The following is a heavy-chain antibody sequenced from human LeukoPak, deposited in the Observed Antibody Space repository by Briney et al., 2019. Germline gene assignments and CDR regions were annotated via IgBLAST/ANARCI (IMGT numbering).Heavy chain of an antibody. Sequence: KTSETLSLTCTVSGGSISSSSYYWGWIRQPPGKGLEWIALIDYSGSTYYNPALKSRVTISVDTSKNQFSLELSSVTAADTAVYYCAVNSTKHTFDIWGQGTMVTVSS. D-gene: IGHD1-1*01. V-gene: IGHV4-39*07. CDR2: IDYSGST. CDR1: GGSISSSSYY. CDR3: AVNSTKHTFDI. J-gene: IGHJ3*02.